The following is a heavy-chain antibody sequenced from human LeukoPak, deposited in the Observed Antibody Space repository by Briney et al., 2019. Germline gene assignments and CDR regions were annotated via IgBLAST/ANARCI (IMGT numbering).Heavy chain of an antibody. J-gene: IGHJ4*02. D-gene: IGHD5-18*01. CDR2: INHSGST. V-gene: IGHV4-34*01. Sequence: SETLSLTCTVSGGSISSYYWSWIRQPPGKGLEWIGEINHSGSTNYNPSLKSRVTISVDTSKNQFSLKLSSVTAADTAVYYCARGPGYGQANFDYWGQGTLVTVSS. CDR1: GGSISSYY. CDR3: ARGPGYGQANFDY.